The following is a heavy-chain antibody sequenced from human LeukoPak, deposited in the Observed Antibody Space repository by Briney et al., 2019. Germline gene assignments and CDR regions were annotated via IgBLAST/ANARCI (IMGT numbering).Heavy chain of an antibody. J-gene: IGHJ4*02. Sequence: GGSLRLSCAASGFTVSSNYMSWVRQAPGKGLEWVSVIYSGGSTYYVDSVEGRFTISRDNSKNTLYVQMNSLRAEDTAVYYCARVGRSSGWFFDYWGQGTLVTVSS. V-gene: IGHV3-53*01. CDR1: GFTVSSNY. CDR2: IYSGGST. CDR3: ARVGRSSGWFFDY. D-gene: IGHD6-19*01.